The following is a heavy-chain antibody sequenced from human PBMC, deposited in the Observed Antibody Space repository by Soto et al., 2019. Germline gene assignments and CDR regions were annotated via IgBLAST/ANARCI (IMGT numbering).Heavy chain of an antibody. Sequence: QVQLVQSGAEVRKPGASVKVSCTASGYTFTNYGVSWVRQAPGQGLEWMGWIGAYHGNTNYAEKFKGRVTLTTDTSTTTAYMELTSLDSDDTAVYYCARDRDAFYTHWGQGTLVTVSS. D-gene: IGHD3-16*01. CDR3: ARDRDAFYTH. CDR2: IGAYHGNT. J-gene: IGHJ4*02. V-gene: IGHV1-18*01. CDR1: GYTFTNYG.